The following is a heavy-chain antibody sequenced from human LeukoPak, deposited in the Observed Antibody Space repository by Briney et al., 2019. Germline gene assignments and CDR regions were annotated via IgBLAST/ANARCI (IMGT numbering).Heavy chain of an antibody. Sequence: PSETLSLTCTVSGGSISSYYWSWIRQPPGKGLEWIGYIYYSGSTNCNPSLKSRVTISVDTSKNQFSLKLSSVTAEDTAVYYCARARDYYDSSLFDYWGQGTLVTVSS. V-gene: IGHV4-59*01. CDR3: ARARDYYDSSLFDY. J-gene: IGHJ4*02. D-gene: IGHD3-22*01. CDR1: GGSISSYY. CDR2: IYYSGST.